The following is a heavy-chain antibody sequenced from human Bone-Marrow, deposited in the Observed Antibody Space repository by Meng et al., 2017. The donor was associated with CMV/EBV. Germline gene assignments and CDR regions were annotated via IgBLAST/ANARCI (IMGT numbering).Heavy chain of an antibody. CDR1: GFTFSGYW. CDR3: ARDWIVVPALPGGLGGYMDV. D-gene: IGHD2-2*01. CDR2: IDPDGTYI. V-gene: IGHV3-74*01. Sequence: GESLKISCEASGFTFSGYWMHWVRQVRGKGLVWVSRIDPDGTYIHYADSVKGRFTISRDNSKNTLYLQMNSLRAEDTAVYYCARDWIVVPALPGGLGGYMDVWGQGTTVTVSS. J-gene: IGHJ6*02.